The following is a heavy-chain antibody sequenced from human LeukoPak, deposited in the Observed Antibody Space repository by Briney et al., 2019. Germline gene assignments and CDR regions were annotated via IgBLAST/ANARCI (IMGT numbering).Heavy chain of an antibody. Sequence: GGSLRLSCAASGFTFSSYAMSWVRQAPGKGLEWVSAISASGLTTYYADSVKGRFSISRDNSKNTLYLQMSSLRADDTAVYYCAKEPREYCSRTSCPNWIDAWGQGTLVTASS. CDR3: AKEPREYCSRTSCPNWIDA. V-gene: IGHV3-23*01. CDR1: GFTFSSYA. D-gene: IGHD2-2*01. J-gene: IGHJ5*02. CDR2: ISASGLTT.